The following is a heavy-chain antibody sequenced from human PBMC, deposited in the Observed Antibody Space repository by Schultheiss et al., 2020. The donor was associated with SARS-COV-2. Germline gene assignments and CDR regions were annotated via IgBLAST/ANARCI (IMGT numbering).Heavy chain of an antibody. J-gene: IGHJ3*02. V-gene: IGHV3-48*04. CDR1: GFTFSSYG. CDR3: ARLLRGSAFDI. CDR2: ISSSGSTI. Sequence: GGSLRLSCAASGFTFSSYGMHWVRQAPGKGLEWVSYISSSGSTIYYADSVKGRFTISRDNAKNSLYLQMNSLRAEDTAVYYCARLLRGSAFDIWGQGTMVTVSS. D-gene: IGHD2-15*01.